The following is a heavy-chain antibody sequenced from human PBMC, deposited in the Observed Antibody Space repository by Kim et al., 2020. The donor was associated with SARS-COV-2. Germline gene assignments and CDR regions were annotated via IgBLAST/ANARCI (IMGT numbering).Heavy chain of an antibody. Sequence: NPSLKSRVTISVDTSKNQFSLKLSSVTAADTDVYYCARVPGYSGYEGFDYWGQGTLVTVSS. V-gene: IGHV4-59*01. D-gene: IGHD5-12*01. CDR3: ARVPGYSGYEGFDY. J-gene: IGHJ4*02.